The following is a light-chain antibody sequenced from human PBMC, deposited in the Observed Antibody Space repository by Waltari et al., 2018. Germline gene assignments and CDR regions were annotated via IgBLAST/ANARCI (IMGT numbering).Light chain of an antibody. V-gene: IGLV1-40*01. CDR3: QSYDSSLSGSV. J-gene: IGLJ2*01. CDR1: SSNIGAGYD. CDR2: ANT. Sequence: QSVLTQPPSVSGAPGQRVTISCTGTSSNIGAGYDVHWYQRLPGTAPKLLIYANTSRPSGVPDRFSGSKAGSSASLAITGLQAEDEAEYYGQSYDSSLSGSVFGGGTTLTVL.